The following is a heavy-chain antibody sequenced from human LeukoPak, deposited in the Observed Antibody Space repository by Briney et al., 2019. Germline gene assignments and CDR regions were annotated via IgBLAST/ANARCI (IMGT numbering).Heavy chain of an antibody. D-gene: IGHD5-12*01. Sequence: SEALSLTCTVSGGSLSSYYWSWIRQPPGKGLEWIGYIYYSGSTDYNPSLKSRVTISVDTSKNQFSLKLSSVTAADTAVYYCARKRSSGYDQWGQGTLVTVSS. CDR2: IYYSGST. J-gene: IGHJ5*02. CDR1: GGSLSSYY. CDR3: ARKRSSGYDQ. V-gene: IGHV4-59*01.